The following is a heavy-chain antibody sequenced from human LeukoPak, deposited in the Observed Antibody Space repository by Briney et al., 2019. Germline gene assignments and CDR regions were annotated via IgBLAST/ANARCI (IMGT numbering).Heavy chain of an antibody. CDR2: IKQDGSEK. CDR1: GFTFSSYW. Sequence: GGSLRLSCAASGFTFSSYWMSWVRQAPGKGLEWVPNIKQDGSEKYYVDSVKGRFTISRDNAKNSLYLQMNSLRAEDTAVYYCASESYYYDSSGYYSGYWGQGTLVTVSS. V-gene: IGHV3-7*01. J-gene: IGHJ4*02. D-gene: IGHD3-22*01. CDR3: ASESYYYDSSGYYSGY.